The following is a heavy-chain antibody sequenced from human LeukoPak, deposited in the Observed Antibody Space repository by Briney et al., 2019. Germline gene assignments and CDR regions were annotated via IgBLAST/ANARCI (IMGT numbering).Heavy chain of an antibody. J-gene: IGHJ4*02. CDR2: IRSKVFGRTT. CDR1: GFTPGDYG. V-gene: IGHV3-49*04. Sequence: GGSLRLSCTTSGFTPGDYGLTWVRQAPGKGLEWVGFIRSKVFGRTTEFAASVKGRFTISRDDSKNIAYLQMSSLKTEDTAVYYCASVGSDWFYFLDFWGQGTLVAVSS. CDR3: ASVGSDWFYFLDF. D-gene: IGHD3-9*01.